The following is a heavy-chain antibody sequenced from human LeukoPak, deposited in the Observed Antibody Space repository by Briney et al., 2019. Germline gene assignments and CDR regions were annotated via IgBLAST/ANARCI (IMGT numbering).Heavy chain of an antibody. CDR1: GFTFTSSA. V-gene: IGHV3-23*01. J-gene: IGHJ4*02. CDR3: ATTVGEGF. D-gene: IGHD1-1*01. CDR2: VSGSGDDT. Sequence: GGSLRVSCTASGFTFTSSAISWVRQAPEKGLEWVSAVSGSGDDTYYADSVKGRFTISRDNSKNTLYLQMNSLRAEDTAVYYCATTVGEGFWGQGTLVTVSS.